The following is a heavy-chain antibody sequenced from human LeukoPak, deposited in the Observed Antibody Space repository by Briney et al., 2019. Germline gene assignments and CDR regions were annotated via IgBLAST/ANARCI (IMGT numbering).Heavy chain of an antibody. J-gene: IGHJ6*03. CDR2: ISGSGGST. CDR1: GFTFSSYA. D-gene: IGHD3-10*01. CDR3: AKAMRGGVYYYYYMDV. Sequence: GGSLRLSCAASGFTFSSYAMSWVRQAPGKGLEWVSAISGSGGSTYYADSVKGRFTISRDNSKNTLYLQMNSLRAEDTAVYYCAKAMRGGVYYYYYMDVWGKGTTVTVSS. V-gene: IGHV3-23*01.